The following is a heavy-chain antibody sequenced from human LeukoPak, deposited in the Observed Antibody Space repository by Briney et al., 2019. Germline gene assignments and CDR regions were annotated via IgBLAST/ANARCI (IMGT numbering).Heavy chain of an antibody. D-gene: IGHD3-16*02. CDR2: ISDTGRRT. J-gene: IGHJ4*02. V-gene: IGHV3-23*01. CDR1: GFTFSDYA. Sequence: GGSLRLSCAASGFTFSDYAMTWVRQAAGKGLEWVSSISDTGRRTYYTHSVKGRFTISRDDSKKAVYLEMSALRVEDTAIYFCGRHDSFIPFWGQGTLVTVSS. CDR3: GRHDSFIPF.